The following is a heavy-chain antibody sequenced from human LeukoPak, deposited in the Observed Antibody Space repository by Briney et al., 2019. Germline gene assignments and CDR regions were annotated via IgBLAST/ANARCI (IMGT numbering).Heavy chain of an antibody. V-gene: IGHV1-69*05. CDR3: ATQNRRILLHSEVDY. J-gene: IGHJ4*02. Sequence: AVKVSCKACVGTFISYAISWLGQAPGQGLEGMGGIIPIFGTANYAQKFQGKVTITTDEYTSTAYMELRRLRSEDTAVYYCATQNRRILLHSEVDYWGQGTLVTVSS. D-gene: IGHD5-18*01. CDR1: VGTFISYA. CDR2: IIPIFGTA.